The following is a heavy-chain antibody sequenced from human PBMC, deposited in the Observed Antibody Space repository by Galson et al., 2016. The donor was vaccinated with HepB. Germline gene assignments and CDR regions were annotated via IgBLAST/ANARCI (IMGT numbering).Heavy chain of an antibody. CDR2: VIPMLSTGDYAQRSSVV. Sequence: SVKVSCKASGGTFSSSAVTWVRQAPGQGLEWMGRVIPMLSTGDYAQRSSVVNYAQKFKGRVTITADMSTNTAYMELSSLRSEDTAVYYCAMGAVAYWSGDCSGLDVWGQGTTVTVSS. J-gene: IGHJ6*02. V-gene: IGHV1-69*04. CDR3: AMGAVAYWSGDCSGLDV. CDR1: GGTFSSSA. D-gene: IGHD3-3*01.